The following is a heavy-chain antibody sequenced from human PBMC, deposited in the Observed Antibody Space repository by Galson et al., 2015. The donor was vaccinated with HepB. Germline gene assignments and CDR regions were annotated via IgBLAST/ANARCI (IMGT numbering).Heavy chain of an antibody. CDR3: AGYYDFWSGYNSENNWFDP. D-gene: IGHD3-3*01. CDR2: ISYDGSNK. V-gene: IGHV3-30*03. J-gene: IGHJ5*02. Sequence: SLRLSCAASGFTFSSYGMHWVRQAPGKGLEWVAVISYDGSNKYYADSVKGRFTISRDNSKNTLYLQMNSLRAEDTAVYYCAGYYDFWSGYNSENNWFDPWGQGTLVTVSS. CDR1: GFTFSSYG.